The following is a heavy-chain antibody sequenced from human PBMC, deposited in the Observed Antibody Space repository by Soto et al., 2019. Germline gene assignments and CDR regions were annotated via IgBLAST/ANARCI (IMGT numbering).Heavy chain of an antibody. J-gene: IGHJ4*02. V-gene: IGHV1-69*12. CDR3: ARDLGYYDSSGYYHVYYFDS. D-gene: IGHD3-22*01. CDR2: IIPIFGTA. CDR1: GGTFSSYA. Sequence: QVQLVQSGAEVKKPGSSVKVSCKASGGTFSSYAISWVRQAPGQGLEWMGGIIPIFGTANYAQKFQGRVTTTADESTSTAYMELSSLRSEDTAVDYCARDLGYYDSSGYYHVYYFDSWGQGTLVTVSS.